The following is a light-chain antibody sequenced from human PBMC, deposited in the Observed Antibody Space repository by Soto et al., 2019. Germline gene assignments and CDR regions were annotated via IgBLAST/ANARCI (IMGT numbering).Light chain of an antibody. CDR2: EVS. CDR1: SSDVGGYNY. Sequence: QSVLTQPPSASGSRGQSVTISCTGTSSDVGGYNYVSWYQQHPGKAPKFMIYEVSKRPSGVPDRFSGSKSGNTASLTVSGLQPEDEADYYCSSYAGSNNLGVFGGGTKLTVL. J-gene: IGLJ3*02. V-gene: IGLV2-8*01. CDR3: SSYAGSNNLGV.